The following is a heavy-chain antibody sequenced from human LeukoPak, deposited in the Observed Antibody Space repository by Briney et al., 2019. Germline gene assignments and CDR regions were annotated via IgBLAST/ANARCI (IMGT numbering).Heavy chain of an antibody. CDR2: MNPSGGST. CDR1: GYTFTRYY. V-gene: IGHV1-46*01. Sequence: GASVKVSCKASGYTFTRYYMHWVRQAPGQGLEWMGIMNPSGGSTSYAQKLQGRVTMTTDTSTSTAYMELRSLRSDDTAVYYCARGAPHYDILTGYYSSDYWGQGTLVTVSS. CDR3: ARGAPHYDILTGYYSSDY. D-gene: IGHD3-9*01. J-gene: IGHJ4*02.